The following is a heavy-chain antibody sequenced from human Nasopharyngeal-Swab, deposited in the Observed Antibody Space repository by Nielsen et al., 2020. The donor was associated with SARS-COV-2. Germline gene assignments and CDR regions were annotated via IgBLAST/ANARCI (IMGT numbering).Heavy chain of an antibody. CDR3: ARVPGFWYFDL. V-gene: IGHV4-59*12. D-gene: IGHD3-10*01. J-gene: IGHJ2*01. CDR1: GGSISSYY. CDR2: IYYSGST. Sequence: SETLSLTCTVSGGSISSYYWSWIRQPPGKGLEWIGYIYYSGSTKYNPSLKSRVTISVDTSKNQFSLKLSSVTAADTAVYYCARVPGFWYFDLWGRGTLVTVSS.